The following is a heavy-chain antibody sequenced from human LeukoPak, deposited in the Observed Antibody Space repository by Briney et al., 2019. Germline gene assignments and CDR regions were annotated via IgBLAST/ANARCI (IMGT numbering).Heavy chain of an antibody. CDR3: ARRSGFYIRGVSASRWDY. J-gene: IGHJ4*02. CDR1: GGSISSYY. D-gene: IGHD6-25*01. Sequence: SETLFLTCTVSGGSISSYYWSWIRQPPGKGLEWIGYIYYSGSTNYNPSLKSRVTISVDTSKNQFSLKLSSVTAADTAVYYCARRSGFYIRGVSASRWDYWGQGTLVTVSS. V-gene: IGHV4-59*01. CDR2: IYYSGST.